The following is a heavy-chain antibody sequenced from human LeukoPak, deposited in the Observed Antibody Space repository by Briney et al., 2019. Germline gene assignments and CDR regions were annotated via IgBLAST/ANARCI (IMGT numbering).Heavy chain of an antibody. CDR3: ARASDSSGYYAPQHYFDY. V-gene: IGHV1-69*05. J-gene: IGHJ4*02. Sequence: SVKVSCKASGGTFSSYAISWVRQAPGQGLEWMGGIIPIFGTANYAQKFQGRVTITTDESTSPAYMELSSLRSEDTAVYYCARASDSSGYYAPQHYFDYWGQGTLVTVSS. D-gene: IGHD3-22*01. CDR1: GGTFSSYA. CDR2: IIPIFGTA.